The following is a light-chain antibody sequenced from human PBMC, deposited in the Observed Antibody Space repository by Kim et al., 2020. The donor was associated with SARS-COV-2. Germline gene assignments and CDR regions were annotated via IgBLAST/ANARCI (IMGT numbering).Light chain of an antibody. J-gene: IGLJ2*01. CDR1: RSDVGSYNL. CDR3: CSYAGSSTFVV. CDR2: EVS. Sequence: QSITISCTGTRSDVGSYNLVSWYQQQPGKAPKLMIYEVSKRPSGVSNRFSGSKSGNTASLTISGLQAEDEADYYCCSYAGSSTFVVFGGGTQLTVL. V-gene: IGLV2-23*02.